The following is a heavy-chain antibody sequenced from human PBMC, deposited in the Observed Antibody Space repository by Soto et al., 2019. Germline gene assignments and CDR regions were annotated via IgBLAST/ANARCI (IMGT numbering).Heavy chain of an antibody. CDR2: IWYDGSNK. V-gene: IGHV3-33*01. D-gene: IGHD6-13*01. J-gene: IGHJ5*02. CDR3: ARDNSSSWYGQTNWFDP. CDR1: GFTFSSYG. Sequence: GGSLRLSCAASGFTFSSYGMHWVRQAPGKGLEWVAVIWYDGSNKYYADSVRGRFTISRDNSKNTLYLQMNSLRAEDTAVYYCARDNSSSWYGQTNWFDPWGQGTLVTVSS.